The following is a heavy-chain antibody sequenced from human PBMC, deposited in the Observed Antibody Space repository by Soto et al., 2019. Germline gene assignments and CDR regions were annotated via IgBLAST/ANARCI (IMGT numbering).Heavy chain of an antibody. CDR3: ARGVLRFLEWLGGRYNWFDP. CDR1: GFTVSSNY. CDR2: IYSGGST. J-gene: IGHJ5*02. D-gene: IGHD3-3*01. V-gene: IGHV3-66*01. Sequence: GGFLRLSCAASGFTVSSNYMSWVRQAPGKGLEWVSVIYSGGSTYYADSVKGRFTISRDNSKNTLYLQMNSLRAEDTAVYYCARGVLRFLEWLGGRYNWFDPWGQGTLVTVSS.